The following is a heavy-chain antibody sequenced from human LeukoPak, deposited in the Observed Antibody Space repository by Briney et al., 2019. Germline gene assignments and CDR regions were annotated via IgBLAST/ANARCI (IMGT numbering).Heavy chain of an antibody. CDR2: IYYSGST. CDR3: ARGYCSSTSCYTGYGMDV. D-gene: IGHD2-2*02. CDR1: GGSISSGGYY. J-gene: IGHJ6*02. Sequence: KPSQTLSLTCTVSGGSISSGGYYWSWIRQHPGKGLEWIGYIYYSGSTYYNPSLKSRVTISVDTSKSQFSMKLSSVTAADTAVYYCARGYCSSTSCYTGYGMDVWGQGTTVTVSS. V-gene: IGHV4-31*03.